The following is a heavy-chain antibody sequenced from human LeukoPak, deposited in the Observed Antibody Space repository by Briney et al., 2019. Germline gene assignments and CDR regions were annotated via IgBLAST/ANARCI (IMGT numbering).Heavy chain of an antibody. CDR1: GFTFSSYA. Sequence: GGSLRLSCAASGFTFSSYAMHWVRQAPGKGLVWVAVISFDGSNKYYVDSVKGRFTISRDNSKNTLYLQMNSLRAEDTAVYYCARDRSSMYSSSSFYYYYYMDVWGKGTTVTVSS. CDR2: ISFDGSNK. V-gene: IGHV3-30*04. D-gene: IGHD6-6*01. J-gene: IGHJ6*03. CDR3: ARDRSSMYSSSSFYYYYYMDV.